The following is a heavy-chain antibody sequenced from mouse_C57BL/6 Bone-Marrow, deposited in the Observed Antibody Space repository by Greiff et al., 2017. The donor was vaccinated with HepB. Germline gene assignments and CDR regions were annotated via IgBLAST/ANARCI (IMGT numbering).Heavy chain of an antibody. V-gene: IGHV1-80*01. CDR1: GYVFSSYW. Sequence: VQVVESGAELVKPGASVKISCTASGYVFSSYWMNWVKQRPGKGLEWIGQIYPGDGDTNYNEKFKGKATLTADKSSSTAYMQLSSLTSEDSAVYFCARGAYWGQGTLVTVSA. J-gene: IGHJ3*01. CDR2: IYPGDGDT. CDR3: ARGAY.